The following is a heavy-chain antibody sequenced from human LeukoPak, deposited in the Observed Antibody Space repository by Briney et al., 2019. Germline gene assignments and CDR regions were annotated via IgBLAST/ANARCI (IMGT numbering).Heavy chain of an antibody. J-gene: IGHJ6*03. CDR1: GFTFSSYS. V-gene: IGHV3-30*18. CDR2: ISYDGSNK. D-gene: IGHD6-19*01. CDR3: AKGGYSSGWYPYYYYYYMDV. Sequence: GGSLRLSCAASGFTFSSYSMNWVRQAPGKGLEWVAVISYDGSNKYYADSVKGRFTISRDNSKNTLYLQMNSLRAEDTAVYYCAKGGYSSGWYPYYYYYYMDVWGKGTTVTVSS.